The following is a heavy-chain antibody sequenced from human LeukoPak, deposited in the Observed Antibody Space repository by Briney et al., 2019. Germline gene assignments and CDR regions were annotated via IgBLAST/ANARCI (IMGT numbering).Heavy chain of an antibody. D-gene: IGHD4-17*01. V-gene: IGHV1-18*01. CDR1: GYSFVLYG. CDR2: ISTFNNYT. J-gene: IGHJ4*02. Sequence: GASVKVSCKASGYSFVLYGISWVRQAPGQGPEWMGWISTFNNYTQYPQKFQGRLTMTTDTSTSSAYMELRSLTSDDTAVYYCARDEDYGIFVNIDYWGQGTLVTVSS. CDR3: ARDEDYGIFVNIDY.